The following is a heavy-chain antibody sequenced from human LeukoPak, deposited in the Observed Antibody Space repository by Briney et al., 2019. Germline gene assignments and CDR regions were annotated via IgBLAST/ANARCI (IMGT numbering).Heavy chain of an antibody. Sequence: GGSLRLSCAASGFTFSSYWMHWVRQAPGKGLVWVSRINSDGSSTSYADSVKGRFTISRDNAKNTLYLQMNSLRAEDTAVYYCATATVTTPRLIYYMDVWGKGTTVTVSS. J-gene: IGHJ6*03. CDR2: INSDGSST. V-gene: IGHV3-74*01. CDR3: ATATVTTPRLIYYMDV. CDR1: GFTFSSYW. D-gene: IGHD4-17*01.